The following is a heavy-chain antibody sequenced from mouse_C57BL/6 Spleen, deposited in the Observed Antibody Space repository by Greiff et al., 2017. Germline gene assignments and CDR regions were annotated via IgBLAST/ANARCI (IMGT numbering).Heavy chain of an antibody. V-gene: IGHV5-16*01. CDR1: GFTFSDYY. J-gene: IGHJ4*01. CDR2: INYDGSST. D-gene: IGHD1-1*01. CDR3: ARVGTTVESLAMDY. Sequence: EVHLVESEGGLVQPGSSMKLSCTASGFTFSDYYMAWVRQVPEKGLEWVANINYDGSSTYYLDSLKSRFIISRDNAKNILYLQMSSLKSEDTATYYCARVGTTVESLAMDYWGQGTSVTVSS.